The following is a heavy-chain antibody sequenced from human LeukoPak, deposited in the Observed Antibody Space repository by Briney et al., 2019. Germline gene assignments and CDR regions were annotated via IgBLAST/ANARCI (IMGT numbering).Heavy chain of an antibody. Sequence: GGSLRLSCAASGFTFSSYAMSWVRQAPGKGLEWVSAISGSGGSTYYADSVKGRFTISRDNSKNTLYLQMNSLRAEDTAVYYCAKNLNYYDSSGYLDYWGQGTLVTVSS. CDR1: GFTFSSYA. J-gene: IGHJ4*02. D-gene: IGHD3-22*01. V-gene: IGHV3-23*01. CDR3: AKNLNYYDSSGYLDY. CDR2: ISGSGGST.